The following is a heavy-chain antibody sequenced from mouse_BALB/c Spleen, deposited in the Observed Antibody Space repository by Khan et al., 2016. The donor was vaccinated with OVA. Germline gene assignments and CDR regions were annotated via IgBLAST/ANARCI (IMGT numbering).Heavy chain of an antibody. CDR1: GYTFTTAG. V-gene: IGHV9-4*02. J-gene: IGHJ4*01. Sequence: QIQLVQSGPELKKPGETVRISCKASGYTFTTAGIQWVQKMPGKGLKWIGWINTHSGVPKYAEDFKGRFAFSLEISVNTVYLQITNLKNEDTATYVWARGGAAYYRNDGGAMEYWGQGTSVTVSS. CDR3: ARGGAAYYRNDGGAMEY. D-gene: IGHD2-14*01. CDR2: INTHSGVP.